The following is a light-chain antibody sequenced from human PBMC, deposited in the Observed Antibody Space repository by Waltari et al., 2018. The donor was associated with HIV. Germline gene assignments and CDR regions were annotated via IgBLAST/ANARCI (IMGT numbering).Light chain of an antibody. V-gene: IGLV2-14*03. CDR2: QIN. Sequence: QSALTQPASVSGSPRQEVNISCTGPSSDAGGYNYVSWSQPNPGKVPKFLLFQINNRAWLNSSRFSGSDDSNTATLPISGLQADDEGYYCCISFTRGATVLFGGGTKLTV. J-gene: IGLJ2*01. CDR1: SSDAGGYNY. CDR3: ISFTRGATVL.